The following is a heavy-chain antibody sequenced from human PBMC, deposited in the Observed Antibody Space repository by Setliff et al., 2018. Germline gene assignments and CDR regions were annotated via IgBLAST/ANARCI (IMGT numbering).Heavy chain of an antibody. D-gene: IGHD6-19*01. CDR3: ARSKSSSGWLNWFDP. V-gene: IGHV3-30*03. CDR1: GFTFSPYI. Sequence: GGSLRLSCAASGFTFSPYIIHWVRQAPGKGLEWVALVSKDDTKKYLADSVKGRFTISRDSSRNTVDLQMSSLRPEDTALYYCARSKSSSGWLNWFDPWGQGTLVTVSS. CDR2: VSKDDTKK. J-gene: IGHJ5*02.